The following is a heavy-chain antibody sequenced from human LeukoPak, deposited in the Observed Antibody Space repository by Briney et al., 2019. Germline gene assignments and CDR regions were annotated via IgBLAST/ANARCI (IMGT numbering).Heavy chain of an antibody. CDR3: ARQALTMARGGWA. Sequence: PSETLSLTCTVSGGSISSSSYYWGWIRQPPGKGLEWIGSIYYSGSTYYNPSLKSRVTISVDTSKNQFSLKLSSVTAADTAVYYCARQALTMARGGWAWGQGTLVTVSS. D-gene: IGHD3-10*01. V-gene: IGHV4-39*01. J-gene: IGHJ5*02. CDR1: GGSISSSSYY. CDR2: IYYSGST.